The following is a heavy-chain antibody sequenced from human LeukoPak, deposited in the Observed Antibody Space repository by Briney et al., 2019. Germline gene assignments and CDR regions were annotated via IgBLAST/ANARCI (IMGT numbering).Heavy chain of an antibody. CDR2: IYTSGST. J-gene: IGHJ5*02. Sequence: PSETLFLTCTVSGGSISSGSYYWSWIRQPAGKGLEWIGRIYTSGSTDYNPSLKSRVTVSVDTSKNQFSLKLNSVTAADTAFYYCARVGQQLVNWFDPWGQGILVTVSS. D-gene: IGHD6-13*01. CDR1: GGSISSGSYY. V-gene: IGHV4-61*02. CDR3: ARVGQQLVNWFDP.